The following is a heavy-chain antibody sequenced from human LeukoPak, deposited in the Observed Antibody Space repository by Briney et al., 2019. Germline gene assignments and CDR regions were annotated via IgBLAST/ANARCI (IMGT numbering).Heavy chain of an antibody. J-gene: IGHJ6*04. CDR3: AELGITMIGGV. D-gene: IGHD3-10*02. CDR1: GFTFSTYS. V-gene: IGHV3-21*01. CDR2: IDFSGDYK. Sequence: GGSLRLSCAASGFTFSTYSMNWVRQGPGKGLEWVSTIDFSGDYKYYADSLKGRFTISRDNAKNSLYLQMNSLRAEDTAVYYCAELGITMIGGVWGKGTTVTISS.